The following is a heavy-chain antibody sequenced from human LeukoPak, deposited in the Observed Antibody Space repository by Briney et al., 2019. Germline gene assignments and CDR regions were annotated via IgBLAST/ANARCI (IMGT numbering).Heavy chain of an antibody. CDR1: GFTFSDYY. D-gene: IGHD3-22*01. J-gene: IGHJ4*02. CDR3: AKDFSLGAYYYDSSGYYWGYYFDY. Sequence: GGSLRLSCAASGFTFSDYYMSWIRQAPGKGLEWVSYISSSGSTIYYADSVKGRFTISRDNSKNTLYLQMNSLRAEDTAVYYCAKDFSLGAYYYDSSGYYWGYYFDYWGQGTLVTVSS. V-gene: IGHV3-11*04. CDR2: ISSSGSTI.